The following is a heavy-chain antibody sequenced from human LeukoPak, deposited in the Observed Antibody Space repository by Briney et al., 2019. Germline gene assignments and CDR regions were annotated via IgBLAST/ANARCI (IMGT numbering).Heavy chain of an antibody. CDR2: TNSDGSST. Sequence: PGGSLRLSCAASGFTFSNYWMHWVRQAPGKGLVWVSRTNSDGSSTIYADSVKGRFTISRDNARNTLYLQMNSLRAEDTAVYYCVREYYGAFDHWGQGTLVTVSS. CDR1: GFTFSNYW. CDR3: VREYYGAFDH. J-gene: IGHJ4*02. D-gene: IGHD3-16*01. V-gene: IGHV3-74*01.